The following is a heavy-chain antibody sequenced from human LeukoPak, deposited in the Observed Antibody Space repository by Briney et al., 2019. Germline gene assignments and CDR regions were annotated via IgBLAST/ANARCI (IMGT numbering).Heavy chain of an antibody. J-gene: IGHJ4*02. CDR1: GFTFSSYA. Sequence: GGSLRLSCAASGFTFSSYAMSWVRQAPGKGLEWVSAISGSGGSTYYADSVKGRFAISRDNSKNTGYLQLNSLRAEDTALYYCAKGSRSNGYYIDYWGQGTLVTVSS. D-gene: IGHD6-6*01. CDR2: ISGSGGST. V-gene: IGHV3-23*01. CDR3: AKGSRSNGYYIDY.